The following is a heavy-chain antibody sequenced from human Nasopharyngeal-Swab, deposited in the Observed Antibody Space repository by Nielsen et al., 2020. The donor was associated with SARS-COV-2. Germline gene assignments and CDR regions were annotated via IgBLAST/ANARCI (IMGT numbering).Heavy chain of an antibody. CDR2: IWYDGSNK. CDR3: ARDLSLRYFDWSPGGLWFDP. Sequence: VRQAPGKGLEWVAVIWYDGSNKYYADSVKGRFTISRDNSKNTLYLQMNSLRAEDTAVYYRARDLSLRYFDWSPGGLWFDPWGQGTLVTVSS. V-gene: IGHV3-33*01. D-gene: IGHD3-9*01. J-gene: IGHJ5*02.